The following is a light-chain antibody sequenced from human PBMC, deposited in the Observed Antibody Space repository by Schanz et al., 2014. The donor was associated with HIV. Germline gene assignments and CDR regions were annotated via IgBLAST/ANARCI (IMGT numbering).Light chain of an antibody. CDR2: DVS. J-gene: IGLJ1*01. CDR1: SSDVGGYNY. V-gene: IGLV2-11*01. Sequence: QSALTQPRSVSGSPGQSVTISCTGTSSDVGGYNYVSWYQQHPGKAPKLMIYDVSKRPSGVSNRFSGSKSGNTASLTISGLQAEDEADYYCGALSTSDAPVFGTGTKLTVL. CDR3: GALSTSDAPV.